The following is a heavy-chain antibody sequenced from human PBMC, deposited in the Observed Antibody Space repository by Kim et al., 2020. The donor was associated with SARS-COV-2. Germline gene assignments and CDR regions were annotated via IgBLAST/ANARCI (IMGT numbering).Heavy chain of an antibody. Sequence: SVKVSCKASGGTFSSYAISWVRQAPGQGLEWMGGIIPIFGTANYAQKFQGRVTITADESTSTAYMELSSLRSEDTAVYYCARGLSGYDSNFENYYGMDVWGQGTTVTVSS. J-gene: IGHJ6*02. CDR2: IIPIFGTA. CDR1: GGTFSSYA. V-gene: IGHV1-69*13. D-gene: IGHD5-12*01. CDR3: ARGLSGYDSNFENYYGMDV.